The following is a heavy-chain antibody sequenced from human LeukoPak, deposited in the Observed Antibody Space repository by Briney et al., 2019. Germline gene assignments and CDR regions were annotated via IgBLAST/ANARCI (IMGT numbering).Heavy chain of an antibody. CDR2: FDPEDGET. CDR1: GYTLTELS. V-gene: IGHV1-24*01. D-gene: IGHD2-15*01. CDR3: ATDCSGGSCYNGGAFDI. Sequence: GASVKVSCKVSGYTLTELSMRWVRQAPGKGLEWMGGFDPEDGETIYAQKFQGRVTMTEDTSTDTAYMELSSLRSEDTAVYYCATDCSGGSCYNGGAFDIWGQGTMVTVSS. J-gene: IGHJ3*02.